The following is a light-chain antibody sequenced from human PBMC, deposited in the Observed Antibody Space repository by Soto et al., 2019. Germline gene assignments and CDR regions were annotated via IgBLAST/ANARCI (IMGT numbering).Light chain of an antibody. Sequence: EIVMTQSPATLSVSPGERATLSCRASQSVSSNLAWYQQKPGQAPRLLIYGASTRATGIPARFSGSGSGTEFTLTLRSLQSEDFAIYFCQQYNNWPPDRTFGQGTKVEIK. CDR3: QQYNNWPPDRT. J-gene: IGKJ1*01. CDR2: GAS. CDR1: QSVSSN. V-gene: IGKV3-15*01.